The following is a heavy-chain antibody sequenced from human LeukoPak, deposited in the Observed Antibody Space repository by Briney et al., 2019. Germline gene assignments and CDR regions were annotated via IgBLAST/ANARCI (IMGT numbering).Heavy chain of an antibody. CDR1: GGSISSSNW. V-gene: IGHV4-4*02. CDR2: IYHSGST. Sequence: PSETLSLTCAVSGGSISSSNWWSWVRQPPGKGLVWIGEIYHSGSTNYNPSLKSRVTISVDKSKNQFSLKLSSVTAADTAVYYCASKGSYYDILTDYYTRGFDYWGQGTLVTVSS. D-gene: IGHD3-9*01. J-gene: IGHJ4*02. CDR3: ASKGSYYDILTDYYTRGFDY.